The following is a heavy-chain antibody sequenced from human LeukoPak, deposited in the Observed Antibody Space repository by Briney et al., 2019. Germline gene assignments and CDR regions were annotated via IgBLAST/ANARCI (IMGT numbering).Heavy chain of an antibody. Sequence: GGSLRLSCAASGFTFSSYWMHWVRQAPGKGLGWVSRINSDGSSTIYADSVKGRFTISRDNAKNTLYLQMNSLRAEDTAVYYCAREAGPDYWGQGTLVTVSS. V-gene: IGHV3-74*01. CDR1: GFTFSSYW. CDR3: AREAGPDY. D-gene: IGHD6-19*01. CDR2: INSDGSST. J-gene: IGHJ4*02.